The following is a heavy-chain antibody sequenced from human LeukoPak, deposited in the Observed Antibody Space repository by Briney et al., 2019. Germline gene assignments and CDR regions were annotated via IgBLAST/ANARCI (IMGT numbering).Heavy chain of an antibody. CDR1: GFTFSDYV. Sequence: PGGSLRHSYAPSGFTFSDYVMHWVRQAPGKGLEWVALIWYDGSNKYYVDSVKGRFTISRDNSKNTLYLQMNSLRAEDTAVYYCAKDPLMSDYYYGMDVWGQGTTVTVSS. CDR3: AKDPLMSDYYYGMDV. J-gene: IGHJ6*02. V-gene: IGHV3-33*06. CDR2: IWYDGSNK.